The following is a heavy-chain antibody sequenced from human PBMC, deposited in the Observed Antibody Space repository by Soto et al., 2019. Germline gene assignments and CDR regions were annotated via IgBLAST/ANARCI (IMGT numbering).Heavy chain of an antibody. CDR3: ASVDLSMFAGGVWFDP. V-gene: IGHV1-69*12. J-gene: IGHJ5*02. D-gene: IGHD3-10*02. Sequence: QVVQSGAEVKKPGSSVKVSCKASGGTFNRQAFSWVRQAPGQGLEWMGGFIPIFGTTDYSQKFQGRVTITADEATNTAYIELGSLTYVCAAEYYCASVDLSMFAGGVWFDPWGQGTLVTVAS. CDR1: GGTFNRQA. CDR2: FIPIFGTT.